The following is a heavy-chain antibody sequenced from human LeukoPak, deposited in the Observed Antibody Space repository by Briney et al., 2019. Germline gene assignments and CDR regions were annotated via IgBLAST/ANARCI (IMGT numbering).Heavy chain of an antibody. J-gene: IGHJ4*02. D-gene: IGHD3-9*01. CDR2: INPSGGGT. CDR3: ARVREKWRDWLSPFDY. CDR1: GYTFTSYY. V-gene: IGHV1-46*01. Sequence: ASVKVSCKASGYTFTSYYMHWVRQAPGQGLEWMGIINPSGGGTSYAQKFQGRVTMTRDMSTSTVYMELSSLRSEDTAVYYCARVREKWRDWLSPFDYWSQGTLVTVSS.